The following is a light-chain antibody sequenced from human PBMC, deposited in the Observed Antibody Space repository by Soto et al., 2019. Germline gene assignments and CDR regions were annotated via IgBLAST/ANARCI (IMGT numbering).Light chain of an antibody. CDR2: LNSDGSH. CDR1: SGHSNYA. V-gene: IGLV4-69*01. Sequence: QSVLTQSPSASASLGASVKLTCTLSSGHSNYAIAWHQQQSEKGRRYLMKLNSDGSHSKGDGIHDRFSGSSSGAERYLTICRHQSEEDADYYCPTWGSGIVVFGGGTKLAVL. J-gene: IGLJ2*01. CDR3: PTWGSGIVV.